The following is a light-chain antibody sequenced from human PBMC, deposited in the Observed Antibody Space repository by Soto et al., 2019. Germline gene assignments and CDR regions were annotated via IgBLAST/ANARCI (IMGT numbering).Light chain of an antibody. CDR1: SSNIGAYYD. CDR3: QSYDNSLSGYV. Sequence: QSVLTQPPSVSGAPGQRVTISCTGSSSNIGAYYDVHWYQQLPGTAPKLLIYGNNNRPSGVPDRFSGSKSGTSASLAITGLQAEDEAHYYCQSYDNSLSGYVFGTGTQLTVL. J-gene: IGLJ7*01. V-gene: IGLV1-40*01. CDR2: GNN.